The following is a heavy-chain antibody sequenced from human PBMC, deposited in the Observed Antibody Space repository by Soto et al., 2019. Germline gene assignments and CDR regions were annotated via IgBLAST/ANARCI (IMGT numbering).Heavy chain of an antibody. CDR2: VYYSGTT. V-gene: IGHV4-59*01. Sequence: SETLSLTCIVSGGSISTYYWSWILQPPWKGLEWIGYVYYSGTTNYNPSLKSRVTISVDTSKNQFSLKLTSVTAADTAVYYCARQEGSGGEYYYYYYGMDVWGQGTTVTVSS. D-gene: IGHD6-25*01. CDR3: ARQEGSGGEYYYYYYGMDV. J-gene: IGHJ6*02. CDR1: GGSISTYY.